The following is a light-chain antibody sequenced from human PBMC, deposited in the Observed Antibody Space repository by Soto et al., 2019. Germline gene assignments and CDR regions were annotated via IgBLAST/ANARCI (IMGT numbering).Light chain of an antibody. CDR1: LSVLYSSNNKNY. Sequence: DIVMTQSPDSLAVSLGERATINCRSSLSVLYSSNNKNYLAWYQHKPGQPPNLIIYWASTRASGVPDRFSGSGSGTDFTLTISSLQAEDVEVYYCQQYYATPPTFGGGTKVEIK. CDR3: QQYYATPPT. V-gene: IGKV4-1*01. CDR2: WAS. J-gene: IGKJ4*01.